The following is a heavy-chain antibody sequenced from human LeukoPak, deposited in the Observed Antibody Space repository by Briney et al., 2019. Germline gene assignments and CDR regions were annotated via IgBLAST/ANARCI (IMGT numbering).Heavy chain of an antibody. CDR3: ARDGDFWSGYRWFDP. V-gene: IGHV4-34*01. CDR2: INHSGST. Sequence: SETLSLTCAVYGGSFSGYYWSWIRQPPGKGLEWIGEINHSGSTNYNLSLKSRVTISVDTSKNQFSLKLSSVTAADTAVYYCARDGDFWSGYRWFDPWGQGTLVTVSS. D-gene: IGHD3-3*01. CDR1: GGSFSGYY. J-gene: IGHJ5*02.